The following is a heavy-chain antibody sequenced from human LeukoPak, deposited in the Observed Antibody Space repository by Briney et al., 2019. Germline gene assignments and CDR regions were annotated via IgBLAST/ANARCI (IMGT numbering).Heavy chain of an antibody. V-gene: IGHV1-69*04. Sequence: SVKVSCKASGGTFSSYAISWVRQASGQGLEWMGRIIPIFGIANYAQKFQGRVTITADKSTSTAYMELSSLRSEDTAVYYCARTYYYDSSGYYRYYFDYWGQGTLVTVSS. CDR2: IIPIFGIA. CDR3: ARTYYYDSSGYYRYYFDY. J-gene: IGHJ4*02. D-gene: IGHD3-22*01. CDR1: GGTFSSYA.